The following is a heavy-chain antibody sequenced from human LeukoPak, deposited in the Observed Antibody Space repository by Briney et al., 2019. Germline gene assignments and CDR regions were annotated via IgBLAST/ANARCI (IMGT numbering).Heavy chain of an antibody. J-gene: IGHJ6*02. D-gene: IGHD4-17*01. Sequence: GGSLRLSCAASGSTFSNAWMSWVRQAPGKGLEWVGRIKSKTDGGTTDYAAPVKGRFTISRDDSKNTLYLQMNSLKTEDTAVYYCTTDPTVTTRSGYYYYGMDVWGQGTTVTVSS. CDR3: TTDPTVTTRSGYYYYGMDV. V-gene: IGHV3-15*01. CDR2: IKSKTDGGTT. CDR1: GSTFSNAW.